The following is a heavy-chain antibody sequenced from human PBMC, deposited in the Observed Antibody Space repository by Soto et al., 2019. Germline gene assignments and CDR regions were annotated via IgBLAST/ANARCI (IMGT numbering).Heavy chain of an antibody. Sequence: PGGSLRLSCAASGFTFSSYAMSWVRQAPGKGLEWVSGISGRGDITYYTDSVKGRFTISRDNSKNTLHLQMNSLRAEDTAVYYCAKVEGSGYDFGYLDYWGQGTLVTVSS. V-gene: IGHV3-23*01. CDR2: ISGRGDIT. CDR1: GFTFSSYA. J-gene: IGHJ4*02. CDR3: AKVEGSGYDFGYLDY. D-gene: IGHD5-12*01.